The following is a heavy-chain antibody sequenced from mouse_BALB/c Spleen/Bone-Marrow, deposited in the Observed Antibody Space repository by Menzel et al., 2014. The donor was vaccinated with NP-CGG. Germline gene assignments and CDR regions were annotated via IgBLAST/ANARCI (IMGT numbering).Heavy chain of an antibody. V-gene: IGHV4-1*02. CDR3: ARRDYYYGMDY. D-gene: IGHD3-3*01. J-gene: IGHJ4*01. Sequence: AAAAVDFSIYWMSWVRQAPGKGLEWIGEINPDSRTINSTPSLKDKFIISRDKGKNTLYLEMSKVRSEDTALYYCARRDYYYGMDYWGQGTSVTVSS. CDR1: AVDFSIYW. CDR2: INPDSRTI.